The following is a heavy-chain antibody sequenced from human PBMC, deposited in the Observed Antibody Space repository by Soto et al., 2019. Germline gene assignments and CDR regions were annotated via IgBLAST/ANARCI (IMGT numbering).Heavy chain of an antibody. CDR2: ISSSSSYI. J-gene: IGHJ4*02. Sequence: PGGALRLWCSASGFTFSSYSMNWVRQGPGKGLEWVSSISSSSSYIYYADSVKGRFTISRDNAKNSLYLQMNSLRAEDTAVYYCARDQALPPKYYFDYWGQGTLVTVSS. V-gene: IGHV3-21*01. CDR3: ARDQALPPKYYFDY. CDR1: GFTFSSYS.